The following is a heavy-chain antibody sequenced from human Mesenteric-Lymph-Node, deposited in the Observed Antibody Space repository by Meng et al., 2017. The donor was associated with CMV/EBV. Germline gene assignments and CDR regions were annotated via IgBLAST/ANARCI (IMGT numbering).Heavy chain of an antibody. Sequence: YDINWGRQATGQGLEWMGWMNPNSGNTGYAQKFQGRVTMTRNTSISTAYMELSSLRSEDTAVYYCARGGEICSSTSCYASRWGRFDPWGQGTLVTVSS. D-gene: IGHD2-2*01. CDR3: ARGGEICSSTSCYASRWGRFDP. CDR1: YD. J-gene: IGHJ5*02. CDR2: MNPNSGNT. V-gene: IGHV1-8*01.